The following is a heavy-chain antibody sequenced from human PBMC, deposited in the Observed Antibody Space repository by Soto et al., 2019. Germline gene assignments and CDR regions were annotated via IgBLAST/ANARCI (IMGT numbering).Heavy chain of an antibody. CDR2: TYYRSKNYN. J-gene: IGHJ4*02. CDR3: ERRGTLGGPFAF. D-gene: IGHD1-26*01. V-gene: IGHV6-1*01. Sequence: PSQTLSLTCAISGDSVSSNSAAWNWIRQSPSRGLEWLGRTYYRSKNYNDYSVSVKSRITIIPDTSKNQFSLQLNSVTPEDTAVYYFERRGTLGGPFAFWGQGILVIVSA. CDR1: GDSVSSNSAA.